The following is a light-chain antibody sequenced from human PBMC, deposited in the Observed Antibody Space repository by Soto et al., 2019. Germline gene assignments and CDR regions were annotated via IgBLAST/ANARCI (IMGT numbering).Light chain of an antibody. Sequence: QSVLTQPASVSGSPGQSITIPCTGTSSDVGCYNYVSWYQQHPGKAPKLMIFEVSNRPSGVSNRFSGSKSGNTASLTISELQAEDEADYYCGSYTGSIYVFGTGTKVTVL. CDR1: SSDVGCYNY. J-gene: IGLJ1*01. V-gene: IGLV2-14*01. CDR3: GSYTGSIYV. CDR2: EVS.